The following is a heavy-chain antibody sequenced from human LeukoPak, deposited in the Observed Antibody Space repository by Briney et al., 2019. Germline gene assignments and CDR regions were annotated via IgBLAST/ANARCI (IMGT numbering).Heavy chain of an antibody. J-gene: IGHJ4*02. CDR2: IESKTDGGTT. V-gene: IGHV3-15*04. D-gene: IGHD3-10*01. CDR1: GFTFSNAW. CDR3: TTDGSGSYYHDY. Sequence: PGGSLRLSCAASGFTFSNAWMSWVRQAPGKGLEWVGRIESKTDGGTTDYAAPVKGRFTISRDDSKNTLYLQMNSLKTEDTAVYYCTTDGSGSYYHDYWGQGTLVTVSS.